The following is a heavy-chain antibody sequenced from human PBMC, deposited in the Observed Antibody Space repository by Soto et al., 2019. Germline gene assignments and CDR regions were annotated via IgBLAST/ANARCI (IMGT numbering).Heavy chain of an antibody. V-gene: IGHV3-30-3*01. D-gene: IGHD3-3*01. Sequence: SCKASGGTFSSYAISWVRQAPGKGLEWVAVISYDGSNKYYADSVKGRFTISRDNSKNTLYLQMNSLRAEDTAVYYCARGGRITIFGVVIIDYYGMDVWGQGTTVTVSS. CDR1: GGTFSSYA. CDR3: ARGGRITIFGVVIIDYYGMDV. CDR2: ISYDGSNK. J-gene: IGHJ6*02.